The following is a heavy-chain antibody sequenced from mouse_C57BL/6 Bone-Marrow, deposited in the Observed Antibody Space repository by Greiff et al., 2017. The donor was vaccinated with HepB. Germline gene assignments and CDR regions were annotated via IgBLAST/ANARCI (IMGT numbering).Heavy chain of an antibody. V-gene: IGHV1-69*01. J-gene: IGHJ4*01. CDR2: IDPSDSYT. D-gene: IGHD2-1*01. CDR3: ARRKLLPIYYGNGGAMDY. CDR1: GYTFTSYW. Sequence: QVQLQQPGAELVMPGASVKLSCKASGYTFTSYWMHWVKQRPGQGLEWIGEIDPSDSYTNYNQKFKGKSTLTVDKSSSTAYMQLSSLTSEDSAVYYGARRKLLPIYYGNGGAMDYWGQGTSVTVSS.